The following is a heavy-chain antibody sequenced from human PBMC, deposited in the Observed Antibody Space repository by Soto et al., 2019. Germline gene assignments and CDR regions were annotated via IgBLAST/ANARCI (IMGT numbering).Heavy chain of an antibody. CDR1: GVSFSGYY. D-gene: IGHD3-10*01. J-gene: IGHJ6*03. CDR3: ARGGYGSGSYYIKNYMDV. Sequence: SETLSLTCAVYGVSFSGYYWSSIRQPPGKGLEWIGEINHSGSTNYNPSLKSRVTISVDTSKNQFSLKLSSVTAADTAVYYCARGGYGSGSYYIKNYMDVWGKGTTVTVSS. CDR2: INHSGST. V-gene: IGHV4-34*01.